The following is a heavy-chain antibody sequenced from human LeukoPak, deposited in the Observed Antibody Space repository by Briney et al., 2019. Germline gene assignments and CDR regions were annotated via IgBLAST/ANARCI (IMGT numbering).Heavy chain of an antibody. J-gene: IGHJ3*01. V-gene: IGHV1-46*01. Sequence: ASVKVSCKASGYTFTNSYIHWVRQAPGQVLEWMGLINPGGGNTNYAQNFQGRVTLTRDTSTSTVYMELSSLRSEDTAIYYCARIRDGYNDAYDLWGQGTVVTGPS. CDR1: GYTFTNSY. CDR2: INPGGGNT. D-gene: IGHD5-24*01. CDR3: ARIRDGYNDAYDL.